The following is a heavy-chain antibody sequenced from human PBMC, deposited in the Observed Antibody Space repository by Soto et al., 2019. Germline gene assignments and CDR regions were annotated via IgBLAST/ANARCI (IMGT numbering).Heavy chain of an antibody. J-gene: IGHJ3*02. CDR3: ARLMGMVRGVTQVDAFDI. CDR2: IYYSGST. V-gene: IGHV4-59*08. D-gene: IGHD3-10*01. Sequence: SETLSLTCTVSGGSISSYYWSWIRQPPGKGLEWIGYIYYSGSTNYNPSLKSRVTISVDTSKNQFSLKLSSVTAADTAVYYCARLMGMVRGVTQVDAFDIWGQGTMVTVSS. CDR1: GGSISSYY.